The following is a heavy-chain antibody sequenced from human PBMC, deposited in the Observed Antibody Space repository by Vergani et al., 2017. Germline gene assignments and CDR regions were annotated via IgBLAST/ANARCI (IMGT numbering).Heavy chain of an antibody. CDR1: GFTFSSYA. V-gene: IGHV3-23*01. Sequence: EVQLLESGGGLVQPGGSLRLSCAASGFTFSSYAMSWVRQAPGKGLEWVSAISGSGGSTYYADSVKGRLTISRDHSKNTLYLQMNSLRAEDTAVYYCIFVDPDGMDVWGQGTTVTVSS. D-gene: IGHD5-12*01. CDR2: ISGSGGST. CDR3: IFVDPDGMDV. J-gene: IGHJ6*02.